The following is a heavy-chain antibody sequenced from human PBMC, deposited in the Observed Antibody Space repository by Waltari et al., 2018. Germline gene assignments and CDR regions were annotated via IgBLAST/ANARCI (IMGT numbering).Heavy chain of an antibody. Sequence: EVQLEESGGGLVEPGGSLRLSCTDSDFRFSAYTRNWVRQAPGKGLEWVSYISGSGSYTQYADSVKGRFTISRDNARNSLLLQMHSLRVEDTAVYYCARARGGDFYYGMDVWGQGTTVTVSS. CDR3: ARARGGDFYYGMDV. CDR2: ISGSGSYT. J-gene: IGHJ6*02. V-gene: IGHV3-21*02. D-gene: IGHD3-10*01. CDR1: DFRFSAYT.